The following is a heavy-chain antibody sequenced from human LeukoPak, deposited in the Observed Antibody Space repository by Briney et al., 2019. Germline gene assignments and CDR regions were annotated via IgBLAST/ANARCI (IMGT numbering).Heavy chain of an antibody. CDR3: VRREAGGSNSWFYFDY. J-gene: IGHJ4*02. V-gene: IGHV3-74*01. D-gene: IGHD6-13*01. Sequence: QTGGSLRLSCAASGFRFNTYWMHWVRQAPGEGLVWVSLISSDGSKALYADSVQGRFTISRDNAKNTVYLQMSSLSAEDTAMYYCVRREAGGSNSWFYFDYWGQGTPVRVSS. CDR2: ISSDGSKA. CDR1: GFRFNTYW.